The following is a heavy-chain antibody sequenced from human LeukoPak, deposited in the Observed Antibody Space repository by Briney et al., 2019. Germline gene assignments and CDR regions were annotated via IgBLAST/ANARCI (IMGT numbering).Heavy chain of an antibody. Sequence: SETLSLTCAVYGESFSGYYWSWIRQPPGRGLEWIGEINHSGSTNYNPSLKSRVTISVDTSKNQFSLKLSSVTAADTAVYYCARGVARTYYSDTSGYAAADYWGQGTLVTVSS. V-gene: IGHV4-34*01. CDR1: GESFSGYY. CDR3: ARGVARTYYSDTSGYAAADY. D-gene: IGHD3-22*01. CDR2: INHSGST. J-gene: IGHJ4*02.